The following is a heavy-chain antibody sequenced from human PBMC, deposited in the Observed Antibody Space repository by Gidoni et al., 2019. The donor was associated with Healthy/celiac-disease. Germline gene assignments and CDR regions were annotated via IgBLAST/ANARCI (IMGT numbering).Heavy chain of an antibody. CDR3: ARRPLYAFDI. D-gene: IGHD2-8*01. CDR2: INHSGST. CDR1: GGSFSGYY. Sequence: QVQLQQWGAGLLNPSETLSLTCAVYGGSFSGYYWSWIRQPPGKGLEWSGEINHSGSTNYNPSLKSRVTISVDTSKNQFSLKLSSVTAADTAVYYCARRPLYAFDIWGQGTMVTVSS. V-gene: IGHV4-34*01. J-gene: IGHJ3*02.